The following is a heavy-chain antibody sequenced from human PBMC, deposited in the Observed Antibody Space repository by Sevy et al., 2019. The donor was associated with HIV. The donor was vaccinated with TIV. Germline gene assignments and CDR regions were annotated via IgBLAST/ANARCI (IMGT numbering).Heavy chain of an antibody. D-gene: IGHD5-12*01. CDR2: IGSGGDA. J-gene: IGHJ6*02. V-gene: IGHV3-13*01. Sequence: GGSLRLSCGASGFTFSSYDMHWVRQAAGKGLEWVSGIGSGGDAYYPGSVKGRFTISRENAKNSLYLQMNSLRAGDTAVYYCARSGGYSDYGMDVWGHGTTVTVSS. CDR1: GFTFSSYD. CDR3: ARSGGYSDYGMDV.